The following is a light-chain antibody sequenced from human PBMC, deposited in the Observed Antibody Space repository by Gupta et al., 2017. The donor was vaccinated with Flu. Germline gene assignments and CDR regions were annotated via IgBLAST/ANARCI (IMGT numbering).Light chain of an antibody. Sequence: PSTLSASVGGRVMVTCLASQSSSGWLAWYQQKPGKAAKLLIYQASTLESDVPSRFSGSGSGTAFTLTINRLEPDDSAMYYCQQYHRPPSNFGGGTKVEIK. CDR1: QSSSGW. CDR2: QAS. CDR3: QQYHRPPSN. V-gene: IGKV1-5*03. J-gene: IGKJ4*01.